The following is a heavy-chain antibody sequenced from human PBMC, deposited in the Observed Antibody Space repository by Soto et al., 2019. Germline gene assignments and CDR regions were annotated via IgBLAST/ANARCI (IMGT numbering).Heavy chain of an antibody. CDR2: MNPNSGTT. CDR1: GYAFSSFD. J-gene: IGHJ3*02. V-gene: IGHV1-8*01. CDR3: ATGTVTSDAFEI. Sequence: QVQLVQSGAEVRKPGASVKLSCKASGYAFSSFDINWVRQAAGQGLEWMGWMNPNSGTTGYAQKFQGRVTMSRNTSIRTAYMELNSLRSEDTAVYYCATGTVTSDAFEIWGQGTMVTVSS. D-gene: IGHD4-4*01.